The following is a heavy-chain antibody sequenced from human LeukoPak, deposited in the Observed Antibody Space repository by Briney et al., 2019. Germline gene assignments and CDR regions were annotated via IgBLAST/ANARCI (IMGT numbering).Heavy chain of an antibody. CDR2: INAGNGNT. V-gene: IGHV1-3*01. CDR3: ATGVSGWPIDY. D-gene: IGHD6-19*01. J-gene: IGHJ4*02. Sequence: ASVKVSCTASGYTFTSYAMHWVRQAPGQRLEWMGWINAGNGNTKYSQKFQGRVTITRDTSASTAYMELSSLRSEDTAVYYCATGVSGWPIDYWGQGTLVTVSS. CDR1: GYTFTSYA.